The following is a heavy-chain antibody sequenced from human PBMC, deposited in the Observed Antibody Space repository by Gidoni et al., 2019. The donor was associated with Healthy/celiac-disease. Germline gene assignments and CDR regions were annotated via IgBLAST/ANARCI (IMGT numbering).Heavy chain of an antibody. Sequence: EVQLVESGGGLIQPGGSLSLSCAASGFTVSSNYMSWVRQAPGTGLEWVSVIYSVGSTYYADSVKGRFTISRDNSKNTLYLQMNSLRAEDTAVYYCARLEYGDYAFDIWGQGTMVTVSS. V-gene: IGHV3-53*01. CDR1: GFTVSSNY. CDR2: IYSVGST. D-gene: IGHD4-17*01. J-gene: IGHJ3*02. CDR3: ARLEYGDYAFDI.